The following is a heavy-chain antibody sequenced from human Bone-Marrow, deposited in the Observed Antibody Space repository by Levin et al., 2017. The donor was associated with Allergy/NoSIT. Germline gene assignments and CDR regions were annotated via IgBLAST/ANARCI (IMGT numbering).Heavy chain of an antibody. V-gene: IGHV3-49*04. CDR2: IRSKADGETT. CDR3: TRPGGSYYYYNAMDV. Sequence: GGSLRLSCTASGFNFGDYTMSWVRQAPGRGLEWVGLIRSKADGETTEYGASVQNRFTISRDDSKSIAYLQMNSLKTADTAVYYCTRPGGSYYYYNAMDVWGQGTTVTVSS. CDR1: GFNFGDYT. J-gene: IGHJ6*02. D-gene: IGHD3-16*01.